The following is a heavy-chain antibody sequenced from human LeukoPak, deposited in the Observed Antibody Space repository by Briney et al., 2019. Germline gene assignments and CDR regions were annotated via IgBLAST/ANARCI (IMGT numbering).Heavy chain of an antibody. V-gene: IGHV3-21*01. J-gene: IGHJ6*02. CDR3: ARDQKGYYDSSGYSPSHYGMDV. CDR1: GFTFSSYS. CDR2: ISSSSSYI. D-gene: IGHD3-22*01. Sequence: GGSLRLSCAATGFTFSSYSMNWVRQAPGKGLEWVSSISSSSSYIYYADSVKGRFTISRDNAKNSLYLQMNSLRAEDTAVYYCARDQKGYYDSSGYSPSHYGMDVWGQGTTVTVSS.